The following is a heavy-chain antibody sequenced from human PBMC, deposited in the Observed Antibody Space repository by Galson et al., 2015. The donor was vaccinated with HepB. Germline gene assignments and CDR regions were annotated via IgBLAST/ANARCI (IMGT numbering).Heavy chain of an antibody. CDR1: GGTFSSYA. J-gene: IGHJ1*01. D-gene: IGHD4-17*01. Sequence: QSGAEVTKPGASVKVSCKASGGTFSSYAISWVRQAPGQGLEWMGRIIPILGIANYAQKFQGRVTITADKSTSTAYMELSSLRSEDTAVYYCARGDYGDYTGYFQHWGQGTLVTVSS. CDR2: IIPILGIA. V-gene: IGHV1-69*04. CDR3: ARGDYGDYTGYFQH.